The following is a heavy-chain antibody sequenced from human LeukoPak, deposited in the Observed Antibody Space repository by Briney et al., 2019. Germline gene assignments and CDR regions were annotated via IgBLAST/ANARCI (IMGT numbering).Heavy chain of an antibody. V-gene: IGHV4-4*07. D-gene: IGHD1-1*01. Sequence: PSETLSLTCTVSGGSMSSYYWTWIRQPPGKGLEWIGRIYTSGTTNYNPSLKSRVTMSVDTSKNQFSLKLSSVTAADTAVYYCAGETGTTLTFDIWGQGTMVTVSS. CDR2: IYTSGTT. CDR1: GGSMSSYY. J-gene: IGHJ3*02. CDR3: AGETGTTLTFDI.